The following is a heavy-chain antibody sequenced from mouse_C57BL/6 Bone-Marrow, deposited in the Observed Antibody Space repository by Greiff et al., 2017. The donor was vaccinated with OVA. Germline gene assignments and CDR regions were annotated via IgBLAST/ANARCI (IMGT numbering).Heavy chain of an antibody. CDR1: GYTFTSYT. D-gene: IGHD2-5*01. J-gene: IGHJ4*01. Sequence: QVQLQQSGAELARPGASVKMSCKASGYTFTSYTMHWVNQSPGQGLEWIGYINPSSGDTKYNQKFKVKATLTAAKSSSTAYMQLSSLTSADAAVYFCARGAYYSNLYYAMDYWGQGTSVTVSS. CDR2: INPSSGDT. CDR3: ARGAYYSNLYYAMDY. V-gene: IGHV1-4*01.